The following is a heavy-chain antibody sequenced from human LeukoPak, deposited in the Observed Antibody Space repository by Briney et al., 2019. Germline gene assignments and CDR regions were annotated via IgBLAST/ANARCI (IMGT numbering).Heavy chain of an antibody. CDR3: ARSGHYYDSSGYFNYYYYYMDV. D-gene: IGHD3-22*01. CDR2: MNPNSGNT. V-gene: IGHV1-8*03. J-gene: IGHJ6*03. Sequence: RASVKVSCKASGYTFTSYDINWVRQTTGQGLEWMGWMNPNSGNTGYAQKFQGRVTITRNTSISTAYMELSSLRSEDTAVYYCARSGHYYDSSGYFNYYYYYMDVWGKGTTVTVSS. CDR1: GYTFTSYD.